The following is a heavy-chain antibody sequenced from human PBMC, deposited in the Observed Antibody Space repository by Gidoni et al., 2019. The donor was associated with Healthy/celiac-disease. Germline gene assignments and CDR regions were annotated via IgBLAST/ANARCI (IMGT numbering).Heavy chain of an antibody. Sequence: QVQLVESGGGVVQPGRSLRRSCAAAGFTFSSYAMHWVRQAPGKGLEWVAVISYDGSNKYYADSVKGRFTISRDNSKNTLYLQMNSLRAEDTAVYYCARDPYHYDFWSGYPDVWGKGTTVTVSS. V-gene: IGHV3-30-3*01. D-gene: IGHD3-3*01. J-gene: IGHJ6*04. CDR1: GFTFSSYA. CDR3: ARDPYHYDFWSGYPDV. CDR2: ISYDGSNK.